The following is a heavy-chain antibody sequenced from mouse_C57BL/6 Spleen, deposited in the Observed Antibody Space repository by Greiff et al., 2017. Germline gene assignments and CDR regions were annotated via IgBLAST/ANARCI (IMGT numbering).Heavy chain of an antibody. CDR1: GFTFSDYG. CDR3: ARDLNEGAMDY. Sequence: EVKLMESGGGLVKPGGSLKLSCAASGFTFSDYGMHWVRQAPEKGLEWVAYISSGSSTIYYADTVKGRFTISRDNAKNTLFLQMTSLRSEDTAMYYCARDLNEGAMDYWGQGTSVTVSS. D-gene: IGHD1-3*01. V-gene: IGHV5-17*01. CDR2: ISSGSSTI. J-gene: IGHJ4*01.